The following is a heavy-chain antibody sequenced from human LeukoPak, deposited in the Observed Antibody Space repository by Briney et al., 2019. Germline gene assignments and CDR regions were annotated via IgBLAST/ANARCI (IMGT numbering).Heavy chain of an antibody. CDR2: IIPIFGTA. CDR1: GGTFSSYA. D-gene: IGHD5-12*01. CDR3: AGRGYSGYDPSRYYYYYMDV. Sequence: ASVKVSCKASGGTFSSYAISWVRQAPGQGLEWMGGIIPIFGTANYAQKFQGRVTITTDESTSTAYMELSSLRSEDTAVYYCAGRGYSGYDPSRYYYYYMDVWGKGTTVTVSS. J-gene: IGHJ6*03. V-gene: IGHV1-69*05.